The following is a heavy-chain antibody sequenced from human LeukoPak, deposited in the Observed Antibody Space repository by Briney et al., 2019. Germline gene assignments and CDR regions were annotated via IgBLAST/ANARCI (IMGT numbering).Heavy chain of an antibody. V-gene: IGHV3-23*01. CDR2: ISGSCGST. CDR3: AKHAPVGDYIDS. Sequence: PGGSLRLSWSASGFTFCSYAMSWVRQAPGKGLDLVSGISGSCGSTYYADSVKGRFTISRDNSKNTLYLQMSSLRAEETAVYYCAKHAPVGDYIDSCGQGDPGTVSS. D-gene: IGHD1-26*01. J-gene: IGHJ5*01. CDR1: GFTFCSYA.